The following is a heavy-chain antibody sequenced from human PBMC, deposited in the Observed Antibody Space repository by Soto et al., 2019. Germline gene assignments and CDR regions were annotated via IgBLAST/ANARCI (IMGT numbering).Heavy chain of an antibody. CDR3: ARDGPIQHHPDY. Sequence: GGSLRLSCAASGFTFSSYSMNWVRQAPGKGLEWVSYISSSSSTIYYADSVEGRFTISRDNSKNTVYLRMSSLRADDTAVYYCARDGPIQHHPDYWGRGTLVTVSS. D-gene: IGHD2-21*01. J-gene: IGHJ4*02. CDR1: GFTFSSYS. CDR2: ISSSSSTI. V-gene: IGHV3-48*01.